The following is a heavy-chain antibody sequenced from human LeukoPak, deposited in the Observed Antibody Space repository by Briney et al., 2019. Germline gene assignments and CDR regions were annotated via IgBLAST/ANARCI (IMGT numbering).Heavy chain of an antibody. Sequence: PSETLSLTCTVSGGSISSYYWSWIRQPPGKGLEWIGYIYYSGSTNYNPSLKSRVTISVDTSKNQFSLKLSSVTAADTAVYYCAITMVRGVIIPHPQFDYWGQGTLVTVSS. D-gene: IGHD3-10*01. CDR2: IYYSGST. J-gene: IGHJ4*02. CDR3: AITMVRGVIIPHPQFDY. V-gene: IGHV4-59*01. CDR1: GGSISSYY.